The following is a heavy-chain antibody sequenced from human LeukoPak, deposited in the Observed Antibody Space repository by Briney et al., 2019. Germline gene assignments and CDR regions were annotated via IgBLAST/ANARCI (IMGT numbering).Heavy chain of an antibody. Sequence: ASVKVSCKASGYTFTSYAMNWVRQAPGQGLEWMGWINTNTGNPTYAQGFTGRFVFSLDTSVSTAYLQISSLKAEDTAVYYCAREPGEYMWGVYYHYYMDVWGKGTTVTVSS. J-gene: IGHJ6*03. CDR1: GYTFTSYA. CDR2: INTNTGNP. D-gene: IGHD6-6*01. CDR3: AREPGEYMWGVYYHYYMDV. V-gene: IGHV7-4-1*02.